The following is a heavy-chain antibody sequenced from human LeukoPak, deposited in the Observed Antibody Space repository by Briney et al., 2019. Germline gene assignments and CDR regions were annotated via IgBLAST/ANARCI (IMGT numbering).Heavy chain of an antibody. D-gene: IGHD6-13*01. CDR2: ISGSGGST. CDR1: GFTFNSYA. V-gene: IGHV3-23*01. Sequence: GGSLRPSCAASGFTFNSYAMSWVRQAPGKGLEWVSSISGSGGSTYYADSVKGRFTISRDNSKNTLYLQMNSLRAEDTAVYYCAKVWYRIAAAGYYFDYWGQGTLVTVSS. CDR3: AKVWYRIAAAGYYFDY. J-gene: IGHJ4*02.